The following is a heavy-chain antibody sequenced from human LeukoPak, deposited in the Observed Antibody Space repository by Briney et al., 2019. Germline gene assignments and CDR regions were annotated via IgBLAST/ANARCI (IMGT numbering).Heavy chain of an antibody. CDR3: ATDVGVNYYYYGLDV. CDR1: GFTFSSYV. V-gene: IGHV3-64*01. D-gene: IGHD3-10*01. Sequence: PGGSLRLSCAASGFTFSSYVLLWVRQAPGKGLEFVSTINSHGDVTYYANSVKGRFTISRDNSKNTLYLQMGSLRAEDMAVYYCATDVGVNYYYYGLDVWGQGTTVTVSS. CDR2: INSHGDVT. J-gene: IGHJ6*02.